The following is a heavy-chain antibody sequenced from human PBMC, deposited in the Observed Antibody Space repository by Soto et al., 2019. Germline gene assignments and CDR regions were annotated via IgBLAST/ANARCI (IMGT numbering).Heavy chain of an antibody. CDR2: IYHSGST. CDR1: GGSISSSNW. J-gene: IGHJ6*02. CDR3: ARDKGDYDFWSGQFYYYGMDV. D-gene: IGHD3-3*01. V-gene: IGHV4-4*02. Sequence: QVQLQESGPGLVKPSGTLSLTCAVSGGSISSSNWWSWVRQPPGKGLEWIGEIYHSGSTNYNPSLTSRVTISVDKYKNQFSLKLSSVTAADTAVYYCARDKGDYDFWSGQFYYYGMDVWGQGTTVTVSS.